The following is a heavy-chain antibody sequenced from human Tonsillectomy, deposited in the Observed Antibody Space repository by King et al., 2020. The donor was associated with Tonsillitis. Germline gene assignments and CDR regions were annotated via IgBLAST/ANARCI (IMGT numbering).Heavy chain of an antibody. D-gene: IGHD3-16*01. CDR3: ARGNYGLDAFDI. CDR2: IYYSGST. J-gene: IGHJ3*02. Sequence: VQLQESGPGLVKPSETLSLTCTVSGGSISSFYWSWIRQPPGKGLEWLGYIYYSGSTNYNPSLKSRVTILVHTSNNQFSLKLSSVTAADTAVYYCARGNYGLDAFDIWGHGTMVTVSS. V-gene: IGHV4-59*01. CDR1: GGSISSFY.